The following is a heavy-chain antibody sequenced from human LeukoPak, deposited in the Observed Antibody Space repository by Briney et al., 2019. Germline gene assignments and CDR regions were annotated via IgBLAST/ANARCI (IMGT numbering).Heavy chain of an antibody. CDR3: AKDRAAPATPYNWFDP. Sequence: GGSLRLSCAASGFTFNNYAMSWVRQAPAKGLEWVSTISGSGGSTYYADSVKGRFTISRDNSRTTLYLRMNSLRAEDTAVYYCAKDRAAPATPYNWFDPWGQGTLVTVSS. J-gene: IGHJ5*02. D-gene: IGHD6-13*01. CDR2: ISGSGGST. V-gene: IGHV3-23*01. CDR1: GFTFNNYA.